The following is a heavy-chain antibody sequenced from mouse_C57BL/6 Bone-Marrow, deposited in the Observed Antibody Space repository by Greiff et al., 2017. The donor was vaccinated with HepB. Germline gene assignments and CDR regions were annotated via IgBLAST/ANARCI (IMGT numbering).Heavy chain of an antibody. CDR2: INPYNGGT. CDR3: ARASWGSRRYFDV. Sequence: VQLQQSGPVLVKPGASVKMSCKASGYTFTDYYMNWVKQSHGKSLEWIGVINPYNGGTSYNQKFKGKATLTVDKSSSTAYMELNSLTSEDTAVYFCARASWGSRRYFDVWGTGTTVTVSS. V-gene: IGHV1-19*01. CDR1: GYTFTDYY. J-gene: IGHJ1*03. D-gene: IGHD1-1*01.